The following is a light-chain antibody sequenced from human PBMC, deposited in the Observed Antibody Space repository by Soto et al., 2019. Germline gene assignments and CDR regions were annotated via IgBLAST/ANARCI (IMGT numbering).Light chain of an antibody. Sequence: EIVMTQSPATLSVSPGERITISCRASQTAGSNLAWYQQKPGQAPRLLIYTTSSRATGVPAKFSGSGSGTEFTLTIDSLQSEDFVLYYCQQYNSWPRTFGQGTK. CDR1: QTAGSN. V-gene: IGKV3-15*01. J-gene: IGKJ1*01. CDR2: TTS. CDR3: QQYNSWPRT.